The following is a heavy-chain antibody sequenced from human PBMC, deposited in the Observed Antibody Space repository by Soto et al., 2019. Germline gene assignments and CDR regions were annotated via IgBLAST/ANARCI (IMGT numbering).Heavy chain of an antibody. J-gene: IGHJ5*02. V-gene: IGHV4-4*02. CDR1: GGSISSSNW. D-gene: IGHD2-21*02. CDR2: IYHSGST. CDR3: ASLDCGGDCSYNWFDP. Sequence: PSETLSLTCAVSGGSISSSNWWSWVRQPPGKGLEWIGEIYHSGSTNYNPSLKSRVTISVDKSKNQFSLKPSSVTAADTAVYYCASLDCGGDCSYNWFDPWGQGTLVTVSS.